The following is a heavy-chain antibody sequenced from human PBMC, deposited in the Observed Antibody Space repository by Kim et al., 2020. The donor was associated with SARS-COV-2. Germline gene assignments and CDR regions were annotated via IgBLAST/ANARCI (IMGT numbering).Heavy chain of an antibody. CDR2: ISYDGSNK. D-gene: IGHD3-3*01. Sequence: GGSLRLSCAASGFTFSSYAMHWVRQAPGKGLEWVAVISYDGSNKYYADSVKGRFTISRDNSKNTLYLQMNSLRAEDTAVYYCARVFDFWSGYYTGYFVSGLGYWGQGTLVTVSS. J-gene: IGHJ4*02. CDR3: ARVFDFWSGYYTGYFVSGLGY. CDR1: GFTFSSYA. V-gene: IGHV3-30-3*01.